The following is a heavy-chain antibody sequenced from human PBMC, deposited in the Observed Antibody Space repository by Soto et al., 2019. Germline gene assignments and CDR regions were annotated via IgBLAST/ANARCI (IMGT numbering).Heavy chain of an antibody. CDR3: ARDRVTMIVVVIPGDYYGMDV. CDR1: GDSVSSNSAA. J-gene: IGHJ6*02. Sequence: SQTLSLTCAISGDSVSSNSAAWNWIRQSPSRGPEWLGRTYYRSKWYNDYAVSVKSRITINPDTSKNQFSLQLNSVTPEDTAVYYCARDRVTMIVVVIPGDYYGMDVWGQGTTVTVSS. CDR2: TYYRSKWYN. V-gene: IGHV6-1*01. D-gene: IGHD3-22*01.